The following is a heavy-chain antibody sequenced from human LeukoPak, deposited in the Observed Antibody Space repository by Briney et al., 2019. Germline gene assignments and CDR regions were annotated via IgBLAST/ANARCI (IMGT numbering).Heavy chain of an antibody. V-gene: IGHV4-59*08. CDR3: ARSRSDYYYGMDV. CDR1: GGSISSHC. J-gene: IGHJ6*02. CDR2: IYYSGST. Sequence: PSETLSLTCTVSGGSISSHCWSWIRQPPGKGLEWIGYIYYSGSTDYNPSLKSRVTISVDTSKNQFSLKVNSVTAADTAVYYCARSRSDYYYGMDVWGQGTTVTVSS.